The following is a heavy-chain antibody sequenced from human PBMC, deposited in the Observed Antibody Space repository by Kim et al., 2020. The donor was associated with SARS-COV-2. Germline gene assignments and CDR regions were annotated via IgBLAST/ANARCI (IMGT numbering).Heavy chain of an antibody. CDR3: ARDDRGSDSSGYYPDY. D-gene: IGHD3-22*01. V-gene: IGHV1-2*02. Sequence: ASVKVSCKASGYTFTGYYMHWVRQAPGQGLEWMGWINPNSGGTNFAQKFQGRVTMTRDTSISTAYMELSRLRSDDTAVYYCARDDRGSDSSGYYPDYWGQGTLVTVSS. J-gene: IGHJ4*02. CDR2: INPNSGGT. CDR1: GYTFTGYY.